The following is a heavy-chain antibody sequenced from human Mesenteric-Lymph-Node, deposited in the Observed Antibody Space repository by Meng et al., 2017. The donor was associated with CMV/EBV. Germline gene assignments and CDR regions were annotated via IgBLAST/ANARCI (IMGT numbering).Heavy chain of an antibody. Sequence: GGSLRLSCAASGFTFSNYWMHWVRQAPGKGLEWVSAISGSGGSTYYADSVKGRFTISRDNSKNTLYLQMNSLRAEDTAVYYCASWDIVVVPAAIPGIPYWFDPWGQGTLVTVSS. V-gene: IGHV3-23*01. D-gene: IGHD2-2*02. CDR1: GFTFSNYW. J-gene: IGHJ5*02. CDR3: ASWDIVVVPAAIPGIPYWFDP. CDR2: ISGSGGST.